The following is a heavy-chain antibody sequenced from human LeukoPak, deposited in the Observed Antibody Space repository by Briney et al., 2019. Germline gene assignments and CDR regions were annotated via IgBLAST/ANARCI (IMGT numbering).Heavy chain of an antibody. J-gene: IGHJ5*02. CDR2: IYTSGST. V-gene: IGHV4-4*07. D-gene: IGHD3-9*01. Sequence: SETLSLTCTVSGGSISSYYWSWIRQPAGKGLEWIGRIYTSGSTNYNPSLKSRVTMSVDTSKNQFSLKLSSVTAADTAVYYCATEYYDILTGVNWFDPWGQGTLVTVSS. CDR1: GGSISSYY. CDR3: ATEYYDILTGVNWFDP.